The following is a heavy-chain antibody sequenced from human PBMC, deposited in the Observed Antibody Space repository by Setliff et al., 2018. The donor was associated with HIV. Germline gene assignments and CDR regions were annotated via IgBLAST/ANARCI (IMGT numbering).Heavy chain of an antibody. CDR3: AKDRGQGYSGYYGCDS. V-gene: IGHV3-30*04. D-gene: IGHD5-12*01. CDR2: ISYDGSNK. J-gene: IGHJ5*02. CDR1: SSYA. Sequence: LRLSCEAFSSYAMHWVRQAPGKGLVWVAVISYDGSNKYYAGSVKGRFTISRDNSRNTLYLQMNSLRPEDSAVYYCAKDRGQGYSGYYGCDSWGQGTLVTVSS.